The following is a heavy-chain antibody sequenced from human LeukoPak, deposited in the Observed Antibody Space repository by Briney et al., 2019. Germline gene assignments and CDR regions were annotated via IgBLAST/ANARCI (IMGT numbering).Heavy chain of an antibody. J-gene: IGHJ4*02. CDR1: GFTFSSYA. CDR2: ILPGGGDT. V-gene: IGHV3-23*01. CDR3: AKACPAAGTFDS. Sequence: PGGSLTLSCAATGFTFSSYAMTWVRQAPGKGLEWVSTILPGGGDTYYADSVKGRFTISRDTSKNTLYLQMNTLTVEDTAVYYCAKACPAAGTFDSSGQGCLVTVSS. D-gene: IGHD6-13*01.